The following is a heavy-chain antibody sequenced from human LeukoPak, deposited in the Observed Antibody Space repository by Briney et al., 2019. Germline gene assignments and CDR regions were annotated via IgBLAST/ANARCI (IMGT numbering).Heavy chain of an antibody. V-gene: IGHV4-59*01. CDR3: ARGDELRCFDWLLGFDY. D-gene: IGHD3-9*01. J-gene: IGHJ4*02. CDR2: IYYSGST. Sequence: SETLSLTCTVSGGSISSYYWSWIRQPPGKGLEWIGYIYYSGSTNYNPSLKSRVTISVDTSKNQFSLKLSSVTAADTAVYYCARGDELRCFDWLLGFDYWGQGTLVTVSS. CDR1: GGSISSYY.